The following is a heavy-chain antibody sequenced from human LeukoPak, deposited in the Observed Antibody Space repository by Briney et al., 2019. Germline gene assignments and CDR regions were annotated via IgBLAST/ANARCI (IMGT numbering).Heavy chain of an antibody. Sequence: SETLSLTCTVSGGSISSYYWSWIRQPAGKGLEWIGRIYTSGSTNYNPSLKSRVTMSVDTSKNQFSLKLSSVTAADTAVYYCARDYYDSSGYYYSGSAFDIWGQGTMVTVSS. D-gene: IGHD3-22*01. J-gene: IGHJ3*02. CDR2: IYTSGST. V-gene: IGHV4-4*07. CDR1: GGSISSYY. CDR3: ARDYYDSSGYYYSGSAFDI.